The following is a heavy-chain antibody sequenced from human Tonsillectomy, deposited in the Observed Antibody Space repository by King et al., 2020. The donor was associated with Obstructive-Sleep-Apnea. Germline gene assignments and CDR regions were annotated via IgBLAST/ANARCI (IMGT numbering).Heavy chain of an antibody. V-gene: IGHV3-9*01. CDR3: VKGDYGSRQSGGDV. CDR1: GFTFDDYA. Sequence: VQLVESGGGLVQPGRSLRLSCAVSGFTFDDYAMHWVRQAPGKGLEWVSGISWNSGTIGCVDSVKGRFTISRDNAKNSLYLQMNSLRAEDTALYYCVKGDYGSRQSGGDVWGQGTTVTVSS. D-gene: IGHD3-10*01. J-gene: IGHJ6*02. CDR2: ISWNSGTI.